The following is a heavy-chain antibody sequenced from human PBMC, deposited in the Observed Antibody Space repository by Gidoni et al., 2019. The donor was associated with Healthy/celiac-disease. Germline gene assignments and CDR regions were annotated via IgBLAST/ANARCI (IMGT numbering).Heavy chain of an antibody. CDR3: ARDMGSDPRTPVYNWFDP. D-gene: IGHD3-10*01. CDR2: IYYSGST. J-gene: IGHJ5*02. CDR1: GGSISSGGYY. Sequence: QVQLQESGPGLVKPSQTLSLTCTVSGGSISSGGYYWSWIRQHPGKGLEWIGYIYYSGSTYYNPSLKSRVTISVDTSKNQFSLKLSSVTAADTAVYYGARDMGSDPRTPVYNWFDPWGQGTLVTVSS. V-gene: IGHV4-31*03.